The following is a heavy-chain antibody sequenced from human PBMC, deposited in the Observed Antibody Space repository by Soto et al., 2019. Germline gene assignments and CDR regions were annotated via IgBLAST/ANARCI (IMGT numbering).Heavy chain of an antibody. D-gene: IGHD1-7*01. CDR3: ARGIRHRTHDAFDI. J-gene: IGHJ3*02. CDR1: GGTFSSYA. Sequence: QVQLVQSGAEVKKPGSSVKVSCKASGGTFSSYAISWVRQAPGKGLEWMGGIIPIFGTANYAQKFQGRVTITADESTSTAYMEPSSLRSEDTAVYYCARGIRHRTHDAFDIWGQGQMVTVSS. CDR2: IIPIFGTA. V-gene: IGHV1-69*01.